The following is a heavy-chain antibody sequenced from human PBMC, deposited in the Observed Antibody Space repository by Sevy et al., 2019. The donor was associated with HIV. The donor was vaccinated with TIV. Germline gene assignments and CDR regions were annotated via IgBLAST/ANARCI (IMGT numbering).Heavy chain of an antibody. J-gene: IGHJ4*02. CDR2: IFPIFATA. CDR1: GGTCGSSA. V-gene: IGHV1-69*13. D-gene: IGHD6-19*01. Sequence: ASVKVSCKASGGTCGSSAISWVRQAPGQGLEWMGGIFPIFATANYAQKFQGRLTITADESTCTAYMELSSLRSDDTAVYYCTSGLAVSVDYWGQGTLVTVSS. CDR3: TSGLAVSVDY.